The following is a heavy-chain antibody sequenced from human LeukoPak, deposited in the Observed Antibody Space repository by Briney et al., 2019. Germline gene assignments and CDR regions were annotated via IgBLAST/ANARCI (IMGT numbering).Heavy chain of an antibody. V-gene: IGHV4-30-4*08. CDR1: GGSISSGDYY. Sequence: SETLSLTCTVSGGSISSGDYYWSWIRQPPGKGLEWIGYIYYSGSTYYNPSLKSRVTISVDTSKNQFSLKLSSVTAADTAVYYCARAPPGVTGAFDIWGQGTMVTVSS. D-gene: IGHD4-23*01. CDR3: ARAPPGVTGAFDI. CDR2: IYYSGST. J-gene: IGHJ3*02.